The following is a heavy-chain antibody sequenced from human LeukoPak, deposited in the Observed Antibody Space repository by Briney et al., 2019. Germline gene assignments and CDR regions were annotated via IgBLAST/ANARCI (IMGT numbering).Heavy chain of an antibody. CDR3: ARGSIFGVVIGYYFDH. D-gene: IGHD3-3*01. CDR2: IYYSGKT. J-gene: IGHJ4*02. V-gene: IGHV4-59*01. CDR1: SGSINNYY. Sequence: PSETLSLTCTVSSGSINNYYWSWIRQPPGKGLEWIGYIYYSGKTNYNPSLKSRVTISLDTSKKQFSLKLRSVTAEDTAVYHCARGSIFGVVIGYYFDHWGQGTLVTVSS.